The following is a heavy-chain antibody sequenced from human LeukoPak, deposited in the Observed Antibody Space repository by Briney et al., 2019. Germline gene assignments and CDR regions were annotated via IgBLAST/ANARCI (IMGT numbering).Heavy chain of an antibody. CDR1: GFTFSSYS. CDR3: ARDQGDYVWGSYPADY. J-gene: IGHJ4*02. V-gene: IGHV3-21*01. CDR2: ISSSSYI. Sequence: GGSLRLSCAASGFTFSSYSMNWVRQAPGKGLEWVSSISSSSYIYYADSVKGRFTISRDNAKNSLYLQMNSLRAEDTAVYYCARDQGDYVWGSYPADYWGQGTLVTVSS. D-gene: IGHD3-16*02.